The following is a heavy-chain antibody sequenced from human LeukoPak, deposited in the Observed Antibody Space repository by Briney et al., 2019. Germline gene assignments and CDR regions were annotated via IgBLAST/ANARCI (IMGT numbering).Heavy chain of an antibody. CDR2: IYYRGDT. J-gene: IGHJ4*02. D-gene: IGHD4-17*01. CDR1: GGSISSYY. Sequence: SETLSLTCTVAGGSISSYYWSWIRQPPGKGLEWIGYIYYRGDTNYNPSLKSRVTISVDTSKDQFSLKLSSVTAADTAVYYCARGRLRRYDYWGQGTLVTVSS. V-gene: IGHV4-59*01. CDR3: ARGRLRRYDY.